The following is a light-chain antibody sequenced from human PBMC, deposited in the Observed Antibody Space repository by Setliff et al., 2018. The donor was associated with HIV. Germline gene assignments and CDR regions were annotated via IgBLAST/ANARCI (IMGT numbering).Light chain of an antibody. CDR1: SSDIGAGYD. J-gene: IGLJ2*01. CDR3: QSYDSSLTAVV. Sequence: QSVLAQPPSVSGAPGQRVTLSCTGSSSDIGAGYDVFWYRQLPGSAPKLIITGTANRPSGVPDRFSGSKSGTSASLAITGLQAEDEADYYCQSYDSSLTAVVFGGGTKVTVL. CDR2: GTA. V-gene: IGLV1-40*01.